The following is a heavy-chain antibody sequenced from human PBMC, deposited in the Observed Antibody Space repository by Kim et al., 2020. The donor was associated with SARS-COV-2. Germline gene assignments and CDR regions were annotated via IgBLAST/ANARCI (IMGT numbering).Heavy chain of an antibody. CDR1: GFTLSNAW. V-gene: IGHV3-15*01. Sequence: GGSLRLSCAASGFTLSNAWMSWVRQAPGKGLEWVGRIKSTVDGGTTDYGAPVKGRFVISRDDSKNTLSLQMHTLESEDTAVYYCAIDRKQLWSGRYYYYGMDIWGQGNTVIVSS. D-gene: IGHD5-18*01. J-gene: IGHJ6*02. CDR3: AIDRKQLWSGRYYYYGMDI. CDR2: IKSTVDGGTT.